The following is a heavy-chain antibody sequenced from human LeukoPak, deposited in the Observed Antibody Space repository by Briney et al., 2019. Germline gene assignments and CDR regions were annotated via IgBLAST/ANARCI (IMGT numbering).Heavy chain of an antibody. CDR2: INHSGST. D-gene: IGHD3-10*01. CDR1: GGSFSGYY. CDR3: ARQISDYYYYYMDF. Sequence: SETLSLTCAVYGGSFSGYYWSWIRQPPGKGLEWIGEINHSGSTNYNPSLKSRVTISVDTSKNQFSLKLSSVTAADTAVYYCARQISDYYYYYMDFWGEGITVAVSS. V-gene: IGHV4-34*01. J-gene: IGHJ6*03.